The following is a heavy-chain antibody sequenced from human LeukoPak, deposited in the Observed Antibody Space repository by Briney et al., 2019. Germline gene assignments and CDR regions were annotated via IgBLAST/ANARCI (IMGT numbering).Heavy chain of an antibody. CDR3: ATVLAYGDYPLG. J-gene: IGHJ4*02. CDR1: GYTFTSYG. D-gene: IGHD4-17*01. Sequence: ASVKVSCKASGYTFTSYGISWVRQAPGKGLEWMGGFDPEDGETIYAQKFQGRVTMTEDTSTDTAYMELSSLRSEDTAVYYCATVLAYGDYPLGWGQGTLVTVSS. CDR2: FDPEDGET. V-gene: IGHV1-24*01.